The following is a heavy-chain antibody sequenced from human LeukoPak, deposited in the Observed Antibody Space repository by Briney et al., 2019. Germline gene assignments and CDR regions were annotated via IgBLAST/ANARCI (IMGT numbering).Heavy chain of an antibody. D-gene: IGHD2-15*01. J-gene: IGHJ4*02. CDR2: ISGSGGST. Sequence: GGSLRLSCAASGSTFSSYAMSWVRQAPGKGLEWVSAISGSGGSTYYADSVKGRFTISRDNSKNTLYLQMNSLRAEDTAVYYCARFKQRAIVVVVAATRGLDYWGQGTLVTVSS. CDR1: GSTFSSYA. V-gene: IGHV3-23*01. CDR3: ARFKQRAIVVVVAATRGLDY.